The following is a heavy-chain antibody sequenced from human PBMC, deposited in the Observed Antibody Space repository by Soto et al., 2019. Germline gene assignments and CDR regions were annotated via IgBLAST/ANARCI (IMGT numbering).Heavy chain of an antibody. CDR2: ISYDGSNK. D-gene: IGHD3-10*01. Sequence: GGSLRLSCAASGFTFSSYGMHWVRQAPGKGLEWVAVISYDGSNKYYADSVKGRFTISRDNSKNTLYLQMNSLRAEDTAVYYCAKALPSMVRGAKGALDYWGQGTLVTVSS. CDR1: GFTFSSYG. J-gene: IGHJ4*02. CDR3: AKALPSMVRGAKGALDY. V-gene: IGHV3-30*18.